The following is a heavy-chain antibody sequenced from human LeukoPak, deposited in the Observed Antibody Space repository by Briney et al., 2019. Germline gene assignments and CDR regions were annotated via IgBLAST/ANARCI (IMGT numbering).Heavy chain of an antibody. J-gene: IGHJ3*02. V-gene: IGHV4-34*01. CDR3: ARSGRLSGLEWLLYGHDAFDI. CDR2: INHSGST. CDR1: GGSFSGYY. Sequence: SETLSLTCAVYGGSFSGYYWSWIRQPPGKGLEWIGEINHSGSTNYNPSLMSRVTISVDTSKNQFSLKLSSVTAADTAVYYCARSGRLSGLEWLLYGHDAFDIWGQGTMVTVSS. D-gene: IGHD3-3*01.